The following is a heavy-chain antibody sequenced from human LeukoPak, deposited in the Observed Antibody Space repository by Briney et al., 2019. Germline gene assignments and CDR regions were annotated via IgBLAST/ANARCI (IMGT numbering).Heavy chain of an antibody. V-gene: IGHV3-23*01. Sequence: GRSLRLSCAASGFTFSSYAMSWVRQAPGKGLEWVSAISGSGGSTYYADSVKGRFTISRDNSKNTLYLQMNSLRAEDTAVYYCAKGEGSSWYSYYYGMDVWGQGTTVTVSS. CDR3: AKGEGSSWYSYYYGMDV. J-gene: IGHJ6*02. CDR1: GFTFSSYA. D-gene: IGHD6-13*01. CDR2: ISGSGGST.